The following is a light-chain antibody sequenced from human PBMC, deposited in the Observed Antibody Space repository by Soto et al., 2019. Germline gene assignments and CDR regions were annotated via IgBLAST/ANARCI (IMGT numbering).Light chain of an antibody. V-gene: IGKV3-20*01. CDR3: QQYGSSPLT. CDR2: GAS. Sequence: EIVLTQSPGTLSLSPGERATLSCRASQSVSSSYLAWYQQKPGQAPRLLIYGASSRATGIPDRFSGSGSGXXXXXXXXXXXXXXFAVYYCQQYGSSPLTFGGXXKVEIK. J-gene: IGKJ4*01. CDR1: QSVSSSY.